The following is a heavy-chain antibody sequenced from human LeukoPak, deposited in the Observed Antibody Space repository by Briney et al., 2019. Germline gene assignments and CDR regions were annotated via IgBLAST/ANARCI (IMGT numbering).Heavy chain of an antibody. CDR3: ARDRSLRFLEWLPIPYYYGMDV. D-gene: IGHD3-3*01. CDR1: GGTFSSYT. J-gene: IGHJ6*02. V-gene: IGHV1-69*04. CDR2: IIPILGIA. Sequence: SVKVSCKASGGTFSSYTISWVRQAPGQGLEWMGRIIPILGIANYAQKFQGRVTITADKSTSTAYMELSSLRSEDTAVYYCARDRSLRFLEWLPIPYYYGMDVWGQGTTVTVSS.